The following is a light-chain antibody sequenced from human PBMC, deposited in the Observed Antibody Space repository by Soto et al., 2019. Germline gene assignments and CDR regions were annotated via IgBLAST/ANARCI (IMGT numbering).Light chain of an antibody. J-gene: IGKJ4*01. CDR3: QQYGSSTLT. CDR1: QSVSASF. Sequence: EIVLTQSPGTLSLSPGERATLSCSASQSVSASFLAWYQQKPGQAPRLLIYHASSRATGIPDRFSGSGSGTDFTLTISRLEPEDFAVYYCQQYGSSTLTFGGGTKVDIK. CDR2: HAS. V-gene: IGKV3-20*01.